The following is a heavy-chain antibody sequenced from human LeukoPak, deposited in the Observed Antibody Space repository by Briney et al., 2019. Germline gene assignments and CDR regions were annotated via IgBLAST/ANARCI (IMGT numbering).Heavy chain of an antibody. Sequence: ASVKVSCEVSGYTLSEISMHWVRQAPGKGLEWMGGFDPEDGETIYAQKFQGRVTMTEDTSTDTAYMELSSLRSEDTAVYYCATSIRGLDSSGYYFDYWGQGTLVTVSS. CDR1: GYTLSEIS. D-gene: IGHD3-22*01. J-gene: IGHJ4*02. V-gene: IGHV1-24*01. CDR3: ATSIRGLDSSGYYFDY. CDR2: FDPEDGET.